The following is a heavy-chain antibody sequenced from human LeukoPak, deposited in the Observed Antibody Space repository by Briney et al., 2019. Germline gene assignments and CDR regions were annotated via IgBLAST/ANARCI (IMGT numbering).Heavy chain of an antibody. CDR1: GFTFSSYG. V-gene: IGHV3-30*18. D-gene: IGHD5-18*01. Sequence: GGSLRLSCAASGFTFSSYGIHWVRQAPGKGLEWVAVKSFDGSNKYYADSVKGRFTVSRDNSKNTLYLQMNSLRAEDTAVYYCAKEIGYSYGHPIDYWGQGTLVTVSS. J-gene: IGHJ4*02. CDR2: KSFDGSNK. CDR3: AKEIGYSYGHPIDY.